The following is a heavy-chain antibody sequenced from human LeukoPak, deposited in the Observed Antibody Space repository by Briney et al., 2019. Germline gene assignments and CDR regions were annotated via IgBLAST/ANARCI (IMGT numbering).Heavy chain of an antibody. J-gene: IGHJ4*02. V-gene: IGHV3-7*01. CDR1: GFTFSSYW. D-gene: IGHD3-22*01. CDR2: TKQDGSEK. Sequence: PGGSLRLSCAASGFTFSSYWMTWVRQAPGKGLEWVANTKQDGSEKYYVDSVKGRFTIFRDNAKNSLYLQMNSLRAEDTAVYYCARANNTRTYYYDSSGYRGYWGQGTLVTVSS. CDR3: ARANNTRTYYYDSSGYRGY.